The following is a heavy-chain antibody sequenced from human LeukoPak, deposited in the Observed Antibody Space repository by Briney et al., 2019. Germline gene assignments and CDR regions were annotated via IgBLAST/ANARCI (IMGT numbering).Heavy chain of an antibody. CDR2: INHSGST. D-gene: IGHD3-10*01. V-gene: IGHV4-39*07. CDR1: GGSISSSSYY. CDR3: ARVKLLWFGELDDYFDY. Sequence: SETLSLTCTVSGGSISSSSYYWGWIRQPPGKGLEWIGEINHSGSTNYNPSLKSRVTISVDTSKNQFSLKLSSVTAADTAVYYCARVKLLWFGELDDYFDYWGQGTLVTVSS. J-gene: IGHJ4*02.